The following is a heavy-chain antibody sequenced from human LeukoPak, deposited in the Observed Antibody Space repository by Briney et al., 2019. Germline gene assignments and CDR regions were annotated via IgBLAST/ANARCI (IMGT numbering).Heavy chain of an antibody. D-gene: IGHD2-2*01. CDR2: ISGSGDNT. V-gene: IGHV3-23*01. J-gene: IGHJ6*02. Sequence: PGGSLRLSCAASGFTFSSYAMSWVRQALGKGLEWVSGISGSGDNTYYADSVKGRFTISRDNSKNALYVQMNSLRAEDTAVYYCARAPYCSSTNCYRRGMDVWGQGTTVTVSS. CDR3: ARAPYCSSTNCYRRGMDV. CDR1: GFTFSSYA.